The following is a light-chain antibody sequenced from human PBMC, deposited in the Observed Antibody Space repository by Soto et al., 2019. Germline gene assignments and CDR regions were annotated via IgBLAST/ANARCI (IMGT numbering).Light chain of an antibody. CDR1: QSVSSN. CDR2: GAS. V-gene: IGKV3-15*01. Sequence: EIVMTQSPATLSVSPGERATLSCRASQSVSSNLAWYQQKPGQAPRLLIYGASTRATGIPARFSGSGSGTEFSITISSLQSEDFAVDYCQQYTNWPPKTFGQGTKVEIK. CDR3: QQYTNWPPKT. J-gene: IGKJ1*01.